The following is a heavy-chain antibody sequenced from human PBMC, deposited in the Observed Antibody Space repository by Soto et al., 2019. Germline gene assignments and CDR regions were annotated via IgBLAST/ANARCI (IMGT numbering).Heavy chain of an antibody. D-gene: IGHD3-10*01. CDR3: AKDLAGITMVRGVIMKGYYFDY. CDR1: GFTFSSYA. V-gene: IGHV3-23*01. CDR2: ISGSGGST. Sequence: GGSLRLSCAASGFTFSSYAMSWVRQAPGKGLEWVSAISGSGGSTYYADSVKGRFTISRDNSKNTLYLQMNSLRAEDTAVYYCAKDLAGITMVRGVIMKGYYFDYWGQGTLVTVSS. J-gene: IGHJ4*02.